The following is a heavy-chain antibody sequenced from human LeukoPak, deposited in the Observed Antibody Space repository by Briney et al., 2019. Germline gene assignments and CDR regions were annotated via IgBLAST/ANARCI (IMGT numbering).Heavy chain of an antibody. CDR1: GYTFTSYC. V-gene: IGHV1-46*01. CDR2: INPSGGST. D-gene: IGHD2-21*01. J-gene: IGHJ6*03. Sequence: ASVKVSCKASGYTFTSYCMHWVRQAPGQGLEWMGIINPSGGSTSYAQKFQGRVTMTRDTSTSTVYMELSSLRSEDTAVYYCARDDCGGDCYYGYYYYYMDVWGKGTTVTVSS. CDR3: ARDDCGGDCYYGYYYYYMDV.